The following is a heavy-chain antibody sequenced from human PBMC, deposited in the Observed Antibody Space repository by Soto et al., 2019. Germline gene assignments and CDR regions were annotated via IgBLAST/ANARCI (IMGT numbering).Heavy chain of an antibody. V-gene: IGHV1-3*01. Sequence: ASVKVSCKASGYTCTSYSMHWVRQAPGQRLEWMGWINAGNGNTRYSQKFQGRVTITRDTSASTAYMELSSLRSEDTAVYYCASGVGVATRPGYYFDYWGQGTLVSVSS. CDR2: INAGNGNT. CDR3: ASGVGVATRPGYYFDY. J-gene: IGHJ4*02. D-gene: IGHD5-12*01. CDR1: GYTCTSYS.